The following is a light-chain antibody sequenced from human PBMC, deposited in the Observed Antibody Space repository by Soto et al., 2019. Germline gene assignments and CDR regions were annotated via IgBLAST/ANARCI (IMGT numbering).Light chain of an antibody. CDR1: QSVSIL. Sequence: ETVSMQTPAIVAEPLEERATLSCRASQSVSILLAWYQQKPGQAPRLLIHGATTRATGIPARFSGSGSGTEFTLTISSWQSEDFAVYYCQQYTNWTRTLDQGTKVDI. J-gene: IGKJ1*01. V-gene: IGKV3-15*01. CDR3: QQYTNWTRT. CDR2: GAT.